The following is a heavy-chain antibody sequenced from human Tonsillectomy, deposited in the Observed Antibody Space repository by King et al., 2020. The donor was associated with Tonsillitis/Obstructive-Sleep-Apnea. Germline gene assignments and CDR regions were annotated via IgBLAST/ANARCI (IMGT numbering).Heavy chain of an antibody. CDR1: GGSISSGEYF. CDR2: ISYSGST. V-gene: IGHV4-31*03. J-gene: IGHJ6*03. D-gene: IGHD1-1*01. Sequence: QLQESGPGLVKPSQSLSLTCSVSGGSISSGEYFWRWIRQHPGKGLEWIGYISYSGSTYYNPSLKSRVTISGDTSNNQFSLQLRSVTVADTAVYFCARTTPPYYYYHMDVWGKGTRVTVS. CDR3: ARTTPPYYYYHMDV.